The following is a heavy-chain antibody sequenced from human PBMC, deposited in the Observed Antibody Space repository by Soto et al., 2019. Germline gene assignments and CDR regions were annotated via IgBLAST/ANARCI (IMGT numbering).Heavy chain of an antibody. D-gene: IGHD3-10*01. CDR3: ARDVGKNY. CDR1: GASVSSYY. V-gene: IGHV4-4*07. J-gene: IGHJ4*02. Sequence: KPSETLSLTCSVSGASVSSYYWSWFRQPIGKGLEWIGRIHSSGNLNYNPSLESRVTMSLDTSKNQFSPRLSSLTAADTALYLCARDVGKNYWGQGTRVTVSS. CDR2: IHSSGNL.